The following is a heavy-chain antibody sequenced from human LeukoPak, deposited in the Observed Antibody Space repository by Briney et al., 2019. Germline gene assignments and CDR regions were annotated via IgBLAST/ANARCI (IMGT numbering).Heavy chain of an antibody. CDR1: GYTFRSYE. CDR2: IHPNSGKT. CDR3: ARGHYGGNRYFDI. V-gene: IGHV1-8*01. D-gene: IGHD4-23*01. Sequence: GASVKVSCKASGYTFRSYEINWVRQAPGQGLEWVGWIHPNSGKTGYAQKFQGRVTMTRDTSTGTASMELSSLKFDDTAIFYCARGHYGGNRYFDIWGQGTLVTVSS. J-gene: IGHJ4*02.